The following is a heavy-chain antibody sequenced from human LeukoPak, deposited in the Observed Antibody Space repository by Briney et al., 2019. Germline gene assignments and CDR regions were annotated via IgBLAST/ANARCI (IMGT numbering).Heavy chain of an antibody. CDR1: GGSFSSYY. CDR2: IYYSGST. J-gene: IGHJ4*02. D-gene: IGHD3-22*01. V-gene: IGHV4-39*01. CDR3: ARTTGTYYDSSGYPDY. Sequence: SETLSLTCAVYGGSFSSYYWGWIRQPPGKGLEWIGSIYYSGSTYYNPSLKSRVTISVDTSKNQFSLKLSSVTAADTAVYYCARTTGTYYDSSGYPDYWGQGTLVTVSS.